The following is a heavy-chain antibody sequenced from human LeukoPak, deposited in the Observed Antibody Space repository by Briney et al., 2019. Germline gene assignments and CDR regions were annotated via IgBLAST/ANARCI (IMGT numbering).Heavy chain of an antibody. CDR2: IKSKTDGGTT. D-gene: IGHD6-13*01. Sequence: KPGGSLRLSCAASGFTFSNAWMSWVRQAPGKGLEWVGRIKSKTDGGTTDYGAAVKGRFTISRDDSKNTLYLQMNSLKTEDTAVYYCTTGPLVRGYFYYYMDVWGKGTTVTVSS. V-gene: IGHV3-15*01. CDR3: TTGPLVRGYFYYYMDV. J-gene: IGHJ6*03. CDR1: GFTFSNAW.